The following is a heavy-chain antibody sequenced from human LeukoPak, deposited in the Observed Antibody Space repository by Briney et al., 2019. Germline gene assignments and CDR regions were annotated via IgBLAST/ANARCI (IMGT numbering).Heavy chain of an antibody. CDR2: IDDNGGNE. J-gene: IGHJ4*01. CDR1: GFTFSRNW. V-gene: IGHV3-74*01. CDR3: AREDWYLDR. Sequence: PGGSLRLSCAASGFTFSRNWMHWVRQAPGKGLVWVSRIDDNGGNEDYDASVKGRFTISRDNAKNRLYLQMNSLRPEDTAVYYCAREDWYLDRWGRGTLVTVSS. D-gene: IGHD3/OR15-3a*01.